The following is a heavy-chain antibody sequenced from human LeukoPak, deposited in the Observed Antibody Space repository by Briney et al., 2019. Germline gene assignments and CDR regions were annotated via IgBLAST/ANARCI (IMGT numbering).Heavy chain of an antibody. CDR1: GGSISNNY. CDR2: IYSSGST. CDR3: ARDRPDYGDYSTGRYGYYFDY. D-gene: IGHD4-17*01. J-gene: IGHJ4*02. V-gene: IGHV4-4*09. Sequence: PSETLSLTCTVSGGSISNNYWSWIRQSPGKGLEWIGYIYSSGSTDYNPSLKSRVTLSVDTSKNQFSLKLNSVTAADTAVYYCARDRPDYGDYSTGRYGYYFDYWGQGTLVTVSS.